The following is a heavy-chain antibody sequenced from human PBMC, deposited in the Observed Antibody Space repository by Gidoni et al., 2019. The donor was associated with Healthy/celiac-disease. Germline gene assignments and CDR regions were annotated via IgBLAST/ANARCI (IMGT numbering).Heavy chain of an antibody. CDR2: IYHSGST. CDR3: ARDPVAPYCSGGSCYSGAFDI. D-gene: IGHD2-15*01. Sequence: QVQLQASGPGLVKPSGPLSLTCAVSGGSISSSTCWSWVRQPPGKGLEWIGEIYHSGSTNYNPSLKSRVTISVDKSKNQFSLKLSSVTAADTAVYYCARDPVAPYCSGGSCYSGAFDIWGQGTMVTVSS. J-gene: IGHJ3*02. CDR1: GGSISSSTC. V-gene: IGHV4-4*02.